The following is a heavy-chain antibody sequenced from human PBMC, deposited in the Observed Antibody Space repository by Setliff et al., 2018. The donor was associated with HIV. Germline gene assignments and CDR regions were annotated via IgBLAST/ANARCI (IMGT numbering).Heavy chain of an antibody. CDR3: ARAQPTNRIAAAGFDY. V-gene: IGHV1-69*13. D-gene: IGHD6-13*01. CDR1: GGTFSGYG. CDR2: IIPIFDTT. Sequence: SVKVSCKASGGTFSGYGISWVRQAPGQGLEWMGGIIPIFDTTNYAQKFQGRVTITADESTSTSYMELSSLRSEDTAVYYCARAQPTNRIAAAGFDYWGQGTLVTVSS. J-gene: IGHJ4*02.